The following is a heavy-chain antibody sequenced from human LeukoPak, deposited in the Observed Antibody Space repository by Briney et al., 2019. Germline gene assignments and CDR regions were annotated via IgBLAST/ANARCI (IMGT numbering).Heavy chain of an antibody. Sequence: SETLSLTCTVSGYSISSGYYWGWIRQPPGKGLEWIGTIYHRGSTSYNPSLKSRVNILLDTAKNQFSLKLNSVTAADTSVYYCTRSGSSAWYLDFDYWGQGSLVTVSS. D-gene: IGHD6-19*01. CDR2: IYHRGST. V-gene: IGHV4-38-2*02. CDR3: TRSGSSAWYLDFDY. CDR1: GYSISSGYY. J-gene: IGHJ4*02.